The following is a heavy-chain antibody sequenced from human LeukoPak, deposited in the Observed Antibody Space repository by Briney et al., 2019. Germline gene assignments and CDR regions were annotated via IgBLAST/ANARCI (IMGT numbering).Heavy chain of an antibody. CDR1: GYRFTTYG. D-gene: IGHD6-6*01. CDR2: ISVYNGNT. J-gene: IGHJ5*02. V-gene: IGHV1-18*01. Sequence: ASVTVSFKASGYRFTTYGISWVRQAPGPGLEWMGWISVYNGNTDYAQNLQGRVTMTTDTSTSTAYMELRSLRYDDTAVYYCARDMIAARPGWFDPWGQGTLVTVSS. CDR3: ARDMIAARPGWFDP.